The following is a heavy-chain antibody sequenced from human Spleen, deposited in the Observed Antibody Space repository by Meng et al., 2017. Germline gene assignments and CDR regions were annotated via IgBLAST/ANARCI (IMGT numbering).Heavy chain of an antibody. CDR2: INHSGST. Sequence: QVQQQQWGAGLLKPSETLSLTCAVYGGSFSGYYWSWIRQPPGKGLEWIGEINHSGSTNYNPSLESRATISVDTSQNNLSLKLSSVTAADTAVYYCARGGPIDYWGQGTLVTVSS. CDR3: ARGGPIDY. J-gene: IGHJ4*02. CDR1: GGSFSGYY. V-gene: IGHV4-34*01.